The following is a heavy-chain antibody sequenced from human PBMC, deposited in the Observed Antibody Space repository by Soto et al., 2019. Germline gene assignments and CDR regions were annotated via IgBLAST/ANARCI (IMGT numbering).Heavy chain of an antibody. CDR1: GFTFSSYA. CDR2: ISGSGGST. J-gene: IGHJ3*01. CDR3: ARDRSDSSRADSFDV. Sequence: PGGSLRLSCAASGFTFSSYAMSWVRQAPGKGLEWVSAISGSGGSTYYADSVKGRFTISRDNSKNTLYLQMNSLRAEDTAVYYCARDRSDSSRADSFDVWGQGTMVTVSS. D-gene: IGHD6-25*01. V-gene: IGHV3-23*01.